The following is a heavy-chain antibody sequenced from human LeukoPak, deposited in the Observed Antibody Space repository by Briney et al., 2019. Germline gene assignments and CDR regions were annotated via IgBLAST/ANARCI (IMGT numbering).Heavy chain of an antibody. J-gene: IGHJ4*02. V-gene: IGHV4-59*01. CDR3: ARGTEYHYYDSSGYYYFDY. Sequence: PSQTLSLTCTVSGGSISSYYWSWIRQPPGKGLEWIGYIYYSGSTNYNPSLKSRVTISVDTSKNQFSLKLSSVTAADTAVYYCARGTEYHYYDSSGYYYFDYWGQGTLVTVSS. CDR1: GGSISSYY. D-gene: IGHD3-22*01. CDR2: IYYSGST.